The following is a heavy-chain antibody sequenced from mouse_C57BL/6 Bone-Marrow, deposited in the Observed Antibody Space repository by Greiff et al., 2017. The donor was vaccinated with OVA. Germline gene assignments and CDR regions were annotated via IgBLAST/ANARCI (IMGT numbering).Heavy chain of an antibody. CDR3: AKPENDGYVLYAMDY. CDR1: GFSLTSYG. J-gene: IGHJ4*01. D-gene: IGHD2-3*01. CDR2: IWRGGST. V-gene: IGHV2-5*01. Sequence: VKLMESGPGLVQPSQSLSITCTVSGFSLTSYGVHWVRQSPGKGLEWLGVIWRGGSTDYNAAFMSRLSITKDNSKSQVFFKMNSLQADDTAIYYGAKPENDGYVLYAMDYWGQGTSLTVSS.